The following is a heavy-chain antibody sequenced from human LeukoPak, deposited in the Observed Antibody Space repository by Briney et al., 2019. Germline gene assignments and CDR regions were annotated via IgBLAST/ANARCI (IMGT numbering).Heavy chain of an antibody. CDR3: ARTYYYDSNPAY. D-gene: IGHD3-22*01. V-gene: IGHV1-18*01. CDR1: GYTFTSYG. CDR2: ISAYNGNT. J-gene: IGHJ4*02. Sequence: ASVKVSCKASGYTFTSYGISWVRQAPGQGLEWMGWISAYNGNTNYAQKLQGRVTMTTDTSTSTAYMELRSLRSDDTAVYHCARTYYYDSNPAYWGQGTLVTVSS.